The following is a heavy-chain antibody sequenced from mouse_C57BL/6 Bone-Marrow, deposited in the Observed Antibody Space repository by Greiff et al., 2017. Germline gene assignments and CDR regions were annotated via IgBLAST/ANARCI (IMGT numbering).Heavy chain of an antibody. CDR1: GFTFSSYA. J-gene: IGHJ2*01. Sequence: EVQGVESGGGLVKPGGSLKLSCAASGFTFSSYAMSWVRQTPEKRLEWVATISDGGSYTYYPDNVKGRFTISRDNAKNNLYLQMSHLKSEDTAMYYCARGKLRDYFDYWGQGTTLTVSS. V-gene: IGHV5-4*01. CDR3: ARGKLRDYFDY. CDR2: ISDGGSYT. D-gene: IGHD1-1*01.